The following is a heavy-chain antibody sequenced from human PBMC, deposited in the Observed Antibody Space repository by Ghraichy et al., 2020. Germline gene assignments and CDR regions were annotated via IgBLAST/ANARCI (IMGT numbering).Heavy chain of an antibody. D-gene: IGHD2-2*02. CDR1: LGSFSGYY. V-gene: IGHV4-34*01. J-gene: IGHJ6*01. CDR2: INHSGST. Sequence: SQTLSLTCAVSLGSFSGYYWSWIRQPPGKGLEWIGEINHSGSTNYNPSLKSRVTISVDTSKNQFSLKLSSVTGADTAVYYCARGGISLDCSRTSCYRVHYGMDVWGQRRTVIVAS. CDR3: ARGGISLDCSRTSCYRVHYGMDV.